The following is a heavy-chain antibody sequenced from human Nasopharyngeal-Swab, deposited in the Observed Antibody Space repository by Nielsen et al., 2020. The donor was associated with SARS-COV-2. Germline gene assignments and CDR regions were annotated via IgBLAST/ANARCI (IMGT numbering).Heavy chain of an antibody. J-gene: IGHJ6*02. CDR3: ARHPSSSWYSVTYGMDV. Sequence: SQTLSLTCAVYGGSFSGYYWSWIRQPPGKGLEWIGEINHSGSTYYNPSLKSRVTISVDTAKNQFSLKLSSVTAADTAVYYCARHPSSSWYSVTYGMDVWGQGTTVTVSS. V-gene: IGHV4-34*01. CDR2: INHSGST. CDR1: GGSFSGYY. D-gene: IGHD6-13*01.